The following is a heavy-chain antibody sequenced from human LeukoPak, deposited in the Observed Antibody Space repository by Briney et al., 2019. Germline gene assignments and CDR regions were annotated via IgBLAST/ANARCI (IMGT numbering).Heavy chain of an antibody. CDR2: VSGSGANT. J-gene: IGHJ4*02. CDR1: GFTFSSYA. D-gene: IGHD5-12*01. V-gene: IGHV3-23*01. CDR3: AKNSRYSGYD. Sequence: GGSLRLSCAASGFTFSSYAMSWVRQAPGKGLEWVSAVSGSGANTYFADSVKGRFTISRDNPKNTLYLQMNSLRAEDTAIYYCAKNSRYSGYDWGQGTLVTVSS.